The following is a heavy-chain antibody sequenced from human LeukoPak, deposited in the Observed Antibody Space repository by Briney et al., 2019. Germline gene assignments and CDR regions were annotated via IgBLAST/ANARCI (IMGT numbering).Heavy chain of an antibody. J-gene: IGHJ5*02. CDR1: GDSISSYY. D-gene: IGHD3-22*01. V-gene: IGHV4-59*01. CDR2: IFYSGST. CDR3: ARGRTRDRSSLWLDG. Sequence: SETLSLTCAVSGDSISSYYWTWLLQSPGKGLEWIGYIFYSGSTNYSPSLKSRVTISVDTSNNQFSLQLRSVTAADTAIYYCARGRTRDRSSLWLDGWGQGTLVTVSS.